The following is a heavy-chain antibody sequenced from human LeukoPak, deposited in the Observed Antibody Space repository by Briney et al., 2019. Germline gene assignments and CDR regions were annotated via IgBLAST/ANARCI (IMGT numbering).Heavy chain of an antibody. CDR1: GYTLTELS. CDR3: ATLGPAAAMPTDYYYYMDV. Sequence: ASVKVSCKVSGYTLTELSMHWVRQAPGKGRPPMGGFDPEDGETIYAQKFQGRVTMTEDTSTDTAYMELSSLRSEDTAVYYCATLGPAAAMPTDYYYYMDVWGKGTTVTVSS. V-gene: IGHV1-24*01. CDR2: FDPEDGET. D-gene: IGHD2-2*01. J-gene: IGHJ6*03.